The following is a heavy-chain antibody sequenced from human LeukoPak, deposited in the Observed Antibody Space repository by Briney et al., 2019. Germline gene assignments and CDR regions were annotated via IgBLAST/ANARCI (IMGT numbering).Heavy chain of an antibody. CDR1: GFTFSSYA. D-gene: IGHD3-10*01. Sequence: GGSLRLSCAASGFTFSSYAMSWVRQAPGKGLEWVSAISGSGGSTYYADSVKGRFTISRDNSRNTLYLQMNSLRAEDTAVYYCARDYYGSGSYYRTLHYWGQGTLVTVSS. CDR3: ARDYYGSGSYYRTLHY. V-gene: IGHV3-23*01. CDR2: ISGSGGST. J-gene: IGHJ1*01.